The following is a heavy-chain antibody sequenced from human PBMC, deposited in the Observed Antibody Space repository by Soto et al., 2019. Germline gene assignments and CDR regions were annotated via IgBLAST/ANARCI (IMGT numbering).Heavy chain of an antibody. Sequence: QVQLQQWGAGLLKPSETLSLTCAVYGGSFSGYYWCWIRQPPGKGLEWIGEINHSGSTNYNPSLNSRVTITVDTSKNQFSLKLSSVSDADTAVYYCARRIAAAGMSWFDPWGQGTLVTVSS. D-gene: IGHD6-13*01. CDR2: INHSGST. J-gene: IGHJ5*02. V-gene: IGHV4-34*01. CDR3: ARRIAAAGMSWFDP. CDR1: GGSFSGYY.